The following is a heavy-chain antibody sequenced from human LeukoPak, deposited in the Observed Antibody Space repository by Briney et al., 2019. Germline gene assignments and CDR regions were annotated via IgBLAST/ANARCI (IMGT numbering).Heavy chain of an antibody. V-gene: IGHV3-7*01. CDR1: GFTFSRNW. CDR3: ARDSDYSDYD. D-gene: IGHD4-11*01. Sequence: GGSLRPSCAGSGFTFSRNWMSWVRQAPGKGLEWVANIKQDGTEKYYLDSVKGRFIISRDNAKNSLYLQMNSLRVEDTAVYYCARDSDYSDYDWGQGTLVTVSS. J-gene: IGHJ4*02. CDR2: IKQDGTEK.